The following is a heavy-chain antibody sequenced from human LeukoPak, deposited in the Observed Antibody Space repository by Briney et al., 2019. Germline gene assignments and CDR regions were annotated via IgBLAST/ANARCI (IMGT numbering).Heavy chain of an antibody. D-gene: IGHD3-3*01. V-gene: IGHV3-7*03. CDR3: ARAPEDFWSGYPNWFDP. Sequence: GGSLRLSCAASGFTFSRYWMSWVRQAPRKGLEWVANIKQDGSETYYVDSMKGRFTISRDNAKNSLFLQMNSLRAEDTAVYYCARAPEDFWSGYPNWFDPWGQGALVTVSS. CDR1: GFTFSRYW. J-gene: IGHJ5*02. CDR2: IKQDGSET.